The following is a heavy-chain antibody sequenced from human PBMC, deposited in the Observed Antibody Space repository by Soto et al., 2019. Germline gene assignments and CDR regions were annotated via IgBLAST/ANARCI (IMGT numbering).Heavy chain of an antibody. CDR2: INSDGSST. CDR1: GFTFSSYW. Sequence: EVQLVESGGGLVQPGGSLRLSCAASGFTFSSYWMHWVRQAPGKGLVWVSRINSDGSSTSYADSVKGRFTISRDNAKNTLDLQMNSLRAEDTAVYYCARAVAAAEDYYYYGMDVWGQGTTVTVSS. J-gene: IGHJ6*02. D-gene: IGHD6-13*01. CDR3: ARAVAAAEDYYYYGMDV. V-gene: IGHV3-74*01.